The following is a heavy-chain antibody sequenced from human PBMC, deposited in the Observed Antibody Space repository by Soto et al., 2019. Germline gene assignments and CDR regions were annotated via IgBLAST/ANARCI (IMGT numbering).Heavy chain of an antibody. V-gene: IGHV4-59*01. D-gene: IGHD3-3*01. CDR3: ARDRSWSGDFDY. J-gene: IGHJ4*02. CDR1: GGSISSYY. CDR2: IYYSGST. Sequence: PSETLSLTCTVSGGSISSYYWSWIRQPPGKGLEWIGYIYYSGSTNYNPSLKSRVTISVDTSKNQFSLKLSSVTAADTAVYYCARDRSWSGDFDYWGQGTLVTVSS.